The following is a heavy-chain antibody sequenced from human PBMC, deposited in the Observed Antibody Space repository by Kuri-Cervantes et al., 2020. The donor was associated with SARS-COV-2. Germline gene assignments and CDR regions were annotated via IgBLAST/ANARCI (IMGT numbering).Heavy chain of an antibody. CDR2: IRYDGSNK. D-gene: IGHD3-22*01. CDR1: GFTFSSYG. J-gene: IGHJ4*02. Sequence: RGSLRLSCAASGFTFSSYGMHWVRQAPGKGLEWVAFIRYDGSNKYYADSVKGRFTISRDNSKNTLYLQMNSLRAEDTAVYYCARHPRDAMIVAGYYFDYWGQGTLVTVSS. CDR3: ARHPRDAMIVAGYYFDY. V-gene: IGHV3-30*02.